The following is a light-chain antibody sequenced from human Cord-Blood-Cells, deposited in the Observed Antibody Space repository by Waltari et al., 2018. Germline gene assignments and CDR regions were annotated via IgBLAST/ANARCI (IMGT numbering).Light chain of an antibody. J-gene: IGKJ2*01. Sequence: DIKKTQSPSSLSASVGHRGTITCRASQSISSYLNWYQQKPGKAPKLLIYAASSLQSGVPSRFSGSGSGTDFTLTISSLQPEDFATYYCQQSYSTPMYTFGQGTKLEIK. CDR3: QQSYSTPMYT. V-gene: IGKV1-39*01. CDR2: AAS. CDR1: QSISSY.